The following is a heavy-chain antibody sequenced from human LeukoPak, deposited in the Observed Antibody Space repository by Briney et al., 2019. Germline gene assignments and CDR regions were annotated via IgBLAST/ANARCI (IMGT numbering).Heavy chain of an antibody. CDR1: GGSFSGYY. V-gene: IGHV4-34*01. CDR2: INHSGST. Sequence: SETLSLTCAVSGGSFSGYYWNWIRQSPGKGLEWIGEINHSGSTNYNPSLKSRVTISVDTSKNQFSLKLSSVTAADTAVYYCARGNSYGYIRFDYWGQGTLVTVSS. CDR3: ARGNSYGYIRFDY. D-gene: IGHD5-18*01. J-gene: IGHJ4*02.